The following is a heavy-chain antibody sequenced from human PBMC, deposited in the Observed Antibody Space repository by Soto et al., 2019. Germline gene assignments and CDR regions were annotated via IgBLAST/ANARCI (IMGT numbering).Heavy chain of an antibody. V-gene: IGHV3-73*01. CDR3: TRLTPTWYYYDSSGPPAFDI. CDR1: GFTFSGSA. Sequence: HPGGSLRLSCAASGFTFSGSAMHWVRQASGKGLEWVGRIRSKANSYATAYAASVKGRFTISRDDSKNTAYLQMNSLKTEDTAVYYCTRLTPTWYYYDSSGPPAFDIWGQGTMVTVSS. D-gene: IGHD3-22*01. J-gene: IGHJ3*02. CDR2: IRSKANSYAT.